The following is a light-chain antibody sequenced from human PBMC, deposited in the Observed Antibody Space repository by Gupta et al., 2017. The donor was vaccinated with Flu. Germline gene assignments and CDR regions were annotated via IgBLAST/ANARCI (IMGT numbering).Light chain of an antibody. J-gene: IGLJ7*01. V-gene: IGLV1-51*01. CDR1: TSNIGNNY. CDR2: DNN. CDR3: GTWDSRLSAAV. Sequence: QSVLTQPPSVSAAPGQKVTISCFGSTSNIGNNYVSWYQQLPGTTPKLLIYDNNKRPSGIPDRFSGSKSGTSATLGITGLQTGDEADYYCGTWDSRLSAAVFGGGTQLTVL.